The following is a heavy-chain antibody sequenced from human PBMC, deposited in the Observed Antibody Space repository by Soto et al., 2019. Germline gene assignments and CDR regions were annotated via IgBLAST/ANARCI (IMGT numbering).Heavy chain of an antibody. CDR3: ASQDHSRSSSGWFDP. CDR1: GDSISSSY. D-gene: IGHD6-6*01. V-gene: IGHV4-59*01. Sequence: QVQLQESGPGLVKPSETLSLTCTISGDSISSSYWNWIRQPPGKGLEWIGYMYYSGSTNYNPSLKGHVTISVGTSRNQFALKLTSVTAADTAVYYCASQDHSRSSSGWFDPWGQGTLVTVSS. CDR2: MYYSGST. J-gene: IGHJ5*02.